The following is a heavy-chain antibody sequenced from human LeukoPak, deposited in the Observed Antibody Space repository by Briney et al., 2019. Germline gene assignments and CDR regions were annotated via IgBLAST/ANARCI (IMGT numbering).Heavy chain of an antibody. Sequence: PGGSLRLSCAASGFTFSSYSMNWVRQAPGKGLEWVSSISSSSSYIYYADSVKGRFTISRDNAKNSLYLQMNSLRAEDTAVYYCARDHDYGDYGGFDPWGPGTLVTVSS. D-gene: IGHD4-17*01. CDR2: ISSSSSYI. V-gene: IGHV3-21*01. CDR1: GFTFSSYS. CDR3: ARDHDYGDYGGFDP. J-gene: IGHJ5*02.